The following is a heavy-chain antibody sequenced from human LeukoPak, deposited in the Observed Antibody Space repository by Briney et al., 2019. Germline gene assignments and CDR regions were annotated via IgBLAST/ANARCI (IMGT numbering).Heavy chain of an antibody. CDR3: AINQAGYCGGGSCYRHEFYYMDV. J-gene: IGHJ6*03. D-gene: IGHD2-15*01. Sequence: ASVKVSCKASGYTFTSHGISWVRQAPGQGLEWMGWISTYNGNTNYAQKLQGRVSMTTDTSTSTAYMDLRSLRSDDTAVYYCAINQAGYCGGGSCYRHEFYYMDVWGKGTSVTVSS. V-gene: IGHV1-18*01. CDR2: ISTYNGNT. CDR1: GYTFTSHG.